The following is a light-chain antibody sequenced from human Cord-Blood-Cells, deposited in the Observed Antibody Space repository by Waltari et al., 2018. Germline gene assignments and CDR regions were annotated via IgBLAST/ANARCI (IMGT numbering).Light chain of an antibody. J-gene: IGKJ2*01. V-gene: IGKV4-1*01. CDR2: LAS. Sequence: DIVMTQSPDSLAVSLGERATINCKSSQSGFYSSNNKNYLAWYQQKPGQPPKLLIYLASTRESGVPDRFSGSGSGTDFTLTISSLQAEDVAVYYCQQYYSTPYTFGQGTKLEIK. CDR1: QSGFYSSNNKNY. CDR3: QQYYSTPYT.